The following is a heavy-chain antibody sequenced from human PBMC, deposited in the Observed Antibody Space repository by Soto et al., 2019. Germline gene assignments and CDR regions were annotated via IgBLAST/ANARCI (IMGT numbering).Heavy chain of an antibody. D-gene: IGHD1-26*01. J-gene: IGHJ3*02. CDR2: VNGANGVT. CDR1: GYTFNADA. Sequence: QVQLVQSAAEVKPPGASVKVSCRTSGYTFNADALHWVRQAPGQGLEWMGWVNGANGVTKFSQKFQGRVTITRETFATTAYMELSSLRSDDTAVYFCARINSGTHRYDAFDMWGQGTTVTVAS. CDR3: ARINSGTHRYDAFDM. V-gene: IGHV1-3*01.